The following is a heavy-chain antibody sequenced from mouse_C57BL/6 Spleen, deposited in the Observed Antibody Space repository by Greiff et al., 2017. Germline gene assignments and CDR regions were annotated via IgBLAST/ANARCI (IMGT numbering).Heavy chain of an antibody. CDR1: GYTFTDYE. CDR2: IDPETGGT. D-gene: IGHD1-1*01. J-gene: IGHJ4*01. Sequence: QVQLQPSGAELVRPGASVTLSCKASGYTFTDYEMHWVKQTPVHGLEWIGAIDPETGGTAYNQKFKGKAILTADKSSSTAYMELRSLTSEDSAVYYCTRDYYGSSYNYAMDYWGQGTSVTVSS. CDR3: TRDYYGSSYNYAMDY. V-gene: IGHV1-15*01.